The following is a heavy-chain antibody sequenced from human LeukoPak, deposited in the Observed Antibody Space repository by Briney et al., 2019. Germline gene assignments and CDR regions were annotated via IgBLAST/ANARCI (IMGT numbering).Heavy chain of an antibody. Sequence: ASVKVSCKVSGYTLTELSMHWVRQAPGKGLEWMGGFDPEDGETIYAQKFQGRVTMTEDTSTDTAYMELSSLRSEDTAVYYCAKGVPFKTNYYYYGMDVWGQGTTVTVSS. CDR2: FDPEDGET. J-gene: IGHJ6*02. D-gene: IGHD1-1*01. CDR1: GYTLTELS. V-gene: IGHV1-24*01. CDR3: AKGVPFKTNYYYYGMDV.